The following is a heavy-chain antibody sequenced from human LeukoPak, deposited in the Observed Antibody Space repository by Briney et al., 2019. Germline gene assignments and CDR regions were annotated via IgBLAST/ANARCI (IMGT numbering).Heavy chain of an antibody. CDR1: GYTLTELS. V-gene: IGHV1-24*01. J-gene: IGHJ5*02. CDR2: FDPEDGET. Sequence: ASVKVSCKVSGYTLTELSMHWVRQAPGKGLEWMGGFDPEDGETIYAQKFQGRVTMTRNTSISTAYMELSSLRSEDTAVYYCARGFRGYCSSTSCYPGGWFDPWGQGTLVTVSS. D-gene: IGHD2-2*01. CDR3: ARGFRGYCSSTSCYPGGWFDP.